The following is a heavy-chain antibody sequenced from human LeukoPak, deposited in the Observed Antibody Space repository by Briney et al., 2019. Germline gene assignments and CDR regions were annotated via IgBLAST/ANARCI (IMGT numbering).Heavy chain of an antibody. D-gene: IGHD2-15*01. Sequence: ASVKVSCKTSGYTFTSYDINWVRQATGQGLEWMGWMNPNNGNTDYAQKFQGRVTMTSNTPIRTAYMELSSLKSEDTAVYYCVRSPRDSNLDYWGQGTLVTVSS. CDR1: GYTFTSYD. J-gene: IGHJ4*02. V-gene: IGHV1-8*01. CDR3: VRSPRDSNLDY. CDR2: MNPNNGNT.